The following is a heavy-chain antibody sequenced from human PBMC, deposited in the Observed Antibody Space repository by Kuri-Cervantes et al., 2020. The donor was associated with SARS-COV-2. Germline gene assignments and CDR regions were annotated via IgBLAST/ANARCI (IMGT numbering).Heavy chain of an antibody. V-gene: IGHV3-23*01. D-gene: IGHD6-13*01. CDR3: ARFSGSSSWYPGRYYYYMDV. Sequence: GESLKISCAASGFTFSSYAMSWVRQAPGKGLEWVSAISGSGGSTYYADSVKGRFTISRDNAKNSLYLQMNSLRAEDTAVYYCARFSGSSSWYPGRYYYYMDVWGKGTTVTVSS. CDR2: ISGSGGST. J-gene: IGHJ6*03. CDR1: GFTFSSYA.